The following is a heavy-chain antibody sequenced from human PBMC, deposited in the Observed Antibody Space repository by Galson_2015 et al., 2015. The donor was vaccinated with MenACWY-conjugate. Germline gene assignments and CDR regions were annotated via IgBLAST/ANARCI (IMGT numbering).Heavy chain of an antibody. D-gene: IGHD3-10*01. CDR2: IKSKGDGGST. J-gene: IGHJ4*02. CDR3: TPYHYGLAGYRGY. V-gene: IGHV3-15*01. CDR1: GFTVSNAW. Sequence: SLRLSCAVSGFTVSNAWMTWVRQAPGKGLEWVGLIKSKGDGGSTDYAAPVKGRFTISTDDSKNTLFLQMNSLKTEDTAVYYCTPYHYGLAGYRGYWGQGTLVTVSS.